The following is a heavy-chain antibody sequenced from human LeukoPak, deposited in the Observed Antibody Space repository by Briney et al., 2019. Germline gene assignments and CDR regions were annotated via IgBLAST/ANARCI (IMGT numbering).Heavy chain of an antibody. J-gene: IGHJ5*02. V-gene: IGHV4-59*01. CDR3: AKDGFWFDP. CDR2: IYYSGST. Sequence: PSETLSLTCTVSGGSISSYYWSWIRQPPGKGLEWIGYIYYSGSTNYNPSLKSRVTISVDTSKNQFSLKLSSVTTADTAVYYCAKDGFWFDPWGQGTLVTVSS. D-gene: IGHD5-12*01. CDR1: GGSISSYY.